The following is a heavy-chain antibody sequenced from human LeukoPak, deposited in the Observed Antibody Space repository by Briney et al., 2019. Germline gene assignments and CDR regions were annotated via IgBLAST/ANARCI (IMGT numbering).Heavy chain of an antibody. J-gene: IGHJ4*02. CDR3: ARSPEKGTVDY. D-gene: IGHD1-1*01. Sequence: GGSLRLSCEASGFTFHSYWLSWVRQAPGKGLEWVANINGDGREEYYVDSLKGRFTISRDTAKNSLYLQMNGLRAEDTAVYYCARSPEKGTVDYWGQGTLVTVSA. V-gene: IGHV3-7*01. CDR1: GFTFHSYW. CDR2: INGDGREE.